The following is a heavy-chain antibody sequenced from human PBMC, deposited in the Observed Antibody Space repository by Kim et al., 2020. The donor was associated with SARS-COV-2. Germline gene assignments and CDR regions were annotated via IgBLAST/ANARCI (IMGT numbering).Heavy chain of an antibody. Sequence: EGSLRLSCAASGFSFGSYAMSWVRQAPGKGLEWVSAISGSGGRTWYGDSVRGRFTISRDNSKDTLYLELNTLRTEDTALYYCARDPPTGYSGGTYWGQGTRVSVS. J-gene: IGHJ4*02. CDR2: ISGSGGRT. V-gene: IGHV3-23*01. CDR1: GFSFGSYA. CDR3: ARDPPTGYSGGTY. D-gene: IGHD1-26*01.